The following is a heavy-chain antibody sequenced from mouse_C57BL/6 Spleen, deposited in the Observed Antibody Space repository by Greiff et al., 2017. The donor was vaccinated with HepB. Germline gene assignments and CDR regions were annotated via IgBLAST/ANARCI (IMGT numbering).Heavy chain of an antibody. CDR1: GFTFSSYT. CDR3: ARRDYYYGSSYGYFDV. CDR2: ISGGGGNT. J-gene: IGHJ1*03. V-gene: IGHV5-9*01. Sequence: EVNVVESGGGLVKPGGSLKLSCAASGFTFSSYTMSWVRQTPEKRLEWVATISGGGGNTYYPDSVKGRFTISRDNAKNTLYLQMSSLRSEDTALYYCARRDYYYGSSYGYFDVWGTGTTVTVSS. D-gene: IGHD1-1*01.